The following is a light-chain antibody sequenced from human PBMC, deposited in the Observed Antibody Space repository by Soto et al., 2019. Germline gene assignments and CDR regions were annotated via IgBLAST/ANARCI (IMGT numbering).Light chain of an antibody. CDR2: AAS. V-gene: IGKV1D-16*01. CDR1: QDINGW. J-gene: IGKJ4*01. CDR3: QQYNVYPLT. Sequence: DVQMTQSPSSLSASVGDRVTITCRASQDINGWLAWYQQKPGQAPKSLIYAASSLQTGVPSRFSGSESGTDFTLTISSLQPEDSATYYCQQYNVYPLTFGGGTKVEIK.